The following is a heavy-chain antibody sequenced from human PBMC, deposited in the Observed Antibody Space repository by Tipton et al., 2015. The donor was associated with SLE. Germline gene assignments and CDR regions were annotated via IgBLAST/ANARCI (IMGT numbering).Heavy chain of an antibody. J-gene: IGHJ5*02. D-gene: IGHD3-3*01. CDR2: INHSGRI. V-gene: IGHV4-34*01. Sequence: TLSLTCTVYGESLSGHYWVWIRQPPGKGLEWIGDINHSGRIDYNPSLMSRVTISEATSKNQFSLTLTSVTAADTGVYYCARGFLEMFDPWGPGTLVTVSS. CDR3: ARGFLEMFDP. CDR1: GESLSGHY.